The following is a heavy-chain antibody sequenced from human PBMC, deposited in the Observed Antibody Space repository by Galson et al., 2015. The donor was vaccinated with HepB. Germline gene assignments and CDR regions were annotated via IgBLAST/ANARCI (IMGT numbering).Heavy chain of an antibody. CDR3: ARTSDYYYYYMDV. CDR1: GFTFSSYW. D-gene: IGHD2-2*01. CDR2: IKQDGSEK. J-gene: IGHJ6*03. V-gene: IGHV3-7*01. Sequence: SLRLSCAASGFTFSSYWMSWVRQAPGKGLEWVANIKQDGSEKYYVDSVKGRLTISRDNAKNSLYLQMNSLRAEDTAVYYCARTSDYYYYYMDVWGKGTTVTVSS.